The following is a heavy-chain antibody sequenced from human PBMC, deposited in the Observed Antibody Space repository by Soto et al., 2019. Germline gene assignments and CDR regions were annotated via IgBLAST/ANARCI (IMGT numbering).Heavy chain of an antibody. Sequence: GGSLRLSCAASGFTFRSYAMSWVRQAPGKGLEWVSAISGSGVGTYYADSVKGRFTISRDNSKNTLYLQMNSLRAEDTAVYYCAKCMTTVTTFPFDIWGQGTMVTVSS. D-gene: IGHD4-17*01. CDR2: ISGSGVGT. V-gene: IGHV3-23*01. CDR1: GFTFRSYA. CDR3: AKCMTTVTTFPFDI. J-gene: IGHJ3*02.